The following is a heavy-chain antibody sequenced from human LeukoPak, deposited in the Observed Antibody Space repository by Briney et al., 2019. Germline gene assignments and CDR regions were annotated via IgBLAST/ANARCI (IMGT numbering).Heavy chain of an antibody. Sequence: GGSLRLSCTASGFTFGDYAMSWVRQAPGKGLERVGFIRSKANGGTPEYGASVAGRFTVSRDDSKSTAYLQMNSLKIEDTAMYYCTRVRYDILTNYYLFDYWGQGTLVTVSS. CDR1: GFTFGDYA. CDR2: IRSKANGGTP. D-gene: IGHD3-9*01. J-gene: IGHJ4*02. CDR3: TRVRYDILTNYYLFDY. V-gene: IGHV3-49*04.